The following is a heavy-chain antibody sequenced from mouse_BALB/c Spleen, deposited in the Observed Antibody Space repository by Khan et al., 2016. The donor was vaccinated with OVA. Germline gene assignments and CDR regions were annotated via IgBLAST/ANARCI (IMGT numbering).Heavy chain of an antibody. J-gene: IGHJ3*01. D-gene: IGHD2-14*01. CDR2: MIYTGYT. CDR3: ARSTYRYAFVY. CDR1: GDSITSGY. V-gene: IGHV3-8*02. Sequence: EVQLQESGPSLVKPSQTLSLTCSVTGDSITSGYWSWIRKFPGNKLEYMGYMIYTGYTYYNPSLKSRISITRHTSKTQYYLQLTSVTTEDTATYYCARSTYRYAFVYWGQGTLVTVSA.